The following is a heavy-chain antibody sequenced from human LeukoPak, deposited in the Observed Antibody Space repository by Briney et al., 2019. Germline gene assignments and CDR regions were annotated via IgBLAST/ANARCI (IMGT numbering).Heavy chain of an antibody. D-gene: IGHD3-22*01. CDR1: GYTFTGYY. CDR2: INPSGGST. J-gene: IGHJ4*02. CDR3: ARDNHYYDSSGYYPPDY. Sequence: ASVKVSCKASGYTFTGYYMHWVRQAPGQGLEWMGIINPSGGSTSYAQKFQGRVTMTRDMSTSTVYMELSSLRSEDTAVYYCARDNHYYDSSGYYPPDYWGQGTLVTVSS. V-gene: IGHV1-46*01.